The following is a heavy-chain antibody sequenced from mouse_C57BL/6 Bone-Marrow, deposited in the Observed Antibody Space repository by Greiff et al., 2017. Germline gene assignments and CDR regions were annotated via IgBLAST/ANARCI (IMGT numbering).Heavy chain of an antibody. D-gene: IGHD2-4*01. Sequence: EVKLMESGGDLVKPGGSLKLSCAASGFTFSSYGMSWVRQTPDTRLEWVATISSGGSYTYYPDSVKGRFTISRDNAKNTLYLQMSSLKSEDTAMYYCSRGYDYDYAMDYCGQGTAVTVSS. V-gene: IGHV5-6*01. CDR1: GFTFSSYG. CDR3: SRGYDYDYAMDY. CDR2: ISSGGSYT. J-gene: IGHJ4*01.